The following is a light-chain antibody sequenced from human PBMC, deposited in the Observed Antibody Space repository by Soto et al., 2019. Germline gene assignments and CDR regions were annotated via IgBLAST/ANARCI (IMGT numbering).Light chain of an antibody. J-gene: IGKJ5*01. CDR2: EAS. V-gene: IGKV3-15*01. Sequence: EIVMTQSPATLSVSPGERATLSCRASQSVARKVAWYQQKPGQAPRLLIHEASIRATGIPARFSGSGSVTEFTLTISRLQSEDFAVCCCQPYKHWPSITFGHGTRLEIK. CDR1: QSVARK. CDR3: QPYKHWPSIT.